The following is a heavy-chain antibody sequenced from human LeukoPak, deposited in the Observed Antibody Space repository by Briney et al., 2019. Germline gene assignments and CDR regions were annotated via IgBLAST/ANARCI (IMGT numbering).Heavy chain of an antibody. D-gene: IGHD2-2*01. J-gene: IGHJ4*02. CDR2: ISGSGGST. Sequence: GGSLRLSCAASGFTFSSYAMSWVRQAPGKGLEWVSAISGSGGSTYYADSVKGRFTISRDNSKNTLYLQMNSLRAEDTAAYYCAKDKVVPAASSYFDYWGQGTLVTVSS. CDR1: GFTFSSYA. V-gene: IGHV3-23*01. CDR3: AKDKVVPAASSYFDY.